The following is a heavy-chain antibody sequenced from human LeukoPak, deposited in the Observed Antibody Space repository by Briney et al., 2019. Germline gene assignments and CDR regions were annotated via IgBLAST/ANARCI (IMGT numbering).Heavy chain of an antibody. CDR3: ARALTGDNSWRNDAFDI. CDR1: GFIFSSYE. J-gene: IGHJ3*02. Sequence: GGSLRLSRAASGFIFSSYEMNWVRQAPGKGLEWVSYISTSRSTIYYADSVKGRFTISRDNAKNSLYLQMNSLRAEDTAVYYCARALTGDNSWRNDAFDIWGQGTMVTVSS. V-gene: IGHV3-48*03. D-gene: IGHD7-27*01. CDR2: ISTSRSTI.